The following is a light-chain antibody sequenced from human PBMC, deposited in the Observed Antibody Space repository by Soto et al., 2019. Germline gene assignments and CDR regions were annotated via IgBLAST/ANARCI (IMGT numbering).Light chain of an antibody. CDR2: KAS. Sequence: DIPMTQSPSTLSASVGDRVLITCQANQSINNWLAWYQQKPGQAPKLLIYKASSLQSGVPSRFSGSRSGTEFTLTISSLQPDDFATYYCQQYQSYSTFGQGTKLEIK. CDR1: QSINNW. CDR3: QQYQSYST. J-gene: IGKJ2*01. V-gene: IGKV1-5*03.